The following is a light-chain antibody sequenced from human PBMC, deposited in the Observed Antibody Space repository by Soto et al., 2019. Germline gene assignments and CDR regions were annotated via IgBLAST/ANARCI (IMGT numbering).Light chain of an antibody. J-gene: IGKJ1*01. CDR1: QYITSW. Sequence: DVVISHCPSTPAGCVGDRVTITSPASQYITSWLACYQQKPGEAPMLQSDKASTLKSGVPSRFRAGVSGTEFTLTISSLHRDDFATYHCQHYISYLEAFGQGTKVDVK. V-gene: IGKV1-5*03. CDR2: KAS. CDR3: QHYISYLEA.